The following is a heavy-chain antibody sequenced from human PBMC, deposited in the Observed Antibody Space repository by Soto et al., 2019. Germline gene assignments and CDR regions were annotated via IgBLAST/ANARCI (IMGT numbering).Heavy chain of an antibody. V-gene: IGHV3-72*01. J-gene: IGHJ3*02. CDR3: ASEGITMIVVASHWGAFDI. CDR2: TRNKANSYTT. Sequence: GGSLRRSCAASGFSFSGHYMDWGRQAPGKGLEWGGRTRNKANSYTTEYAASVKGRFTITRDDSKNSLYLQMNSLKPEDTAVYYCASEGITMIVVASHWGAFDIWGQGTMVTVSS. D-gene: IGHD3-22*01. CDR1: GFSFSGHY.